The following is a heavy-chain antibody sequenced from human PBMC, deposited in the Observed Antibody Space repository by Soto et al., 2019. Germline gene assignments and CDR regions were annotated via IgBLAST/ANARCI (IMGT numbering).Heavy chain of an antibody. CDR1: GYTFSSYH. V-gene: IGHV1-18*01. Sequence: QVQLVQSGAEVKKPGASVKVSCKASGYTFSSYHISWVRQAPGQGLEWMGWISAYNGNTNYAQKLQXXXTXXTDTSTSTASMELRSLRSDDTAVYSCARDGPPTDYWGQGTLVTVSS. J-gene: IGHJ4*02. CDR3: ARDGPPTDY. CDR2: ISAYNGNT.